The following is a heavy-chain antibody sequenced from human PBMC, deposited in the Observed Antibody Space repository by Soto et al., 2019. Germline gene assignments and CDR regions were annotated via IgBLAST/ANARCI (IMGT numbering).Heavy chain of an antibody. V-gene: IGHV3-30-3*01. Sequence: QVQLVESGGGVVQPGRSLGLSCAASGFTFSNYAMHWVRQAPGKGLEWVAVISYDGSNKYYADSVKGRFTISRDNSKNTLYLQMNSLRAEDTAVYYCARAPTTVTTAYYFDYWGQGTLVTVSS. CDR1: GFTFSNYA. CDR2: ISYDGSNK. CDR3: ARAPTTVTTAYYFDY. J-gene: IGHJ4*02. D-gene: IGHD4-17*01.